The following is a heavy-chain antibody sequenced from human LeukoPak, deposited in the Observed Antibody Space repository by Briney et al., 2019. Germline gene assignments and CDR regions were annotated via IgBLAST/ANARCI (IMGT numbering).Heavy chain of an antibody. V-gene: IGHV4-39*07. D-gene: IGHD1-14*01. J-gene: IGHJ4*02. CDR2: VYYSGST. CDR1: GGSISSSSYY. Sequence: PSETLSLTCTVSGGSISSSSYYWGWIRQPPGKGLEWIGSVYYSGSTFYNPSLKSRVILFVDTSKNQFSLNLSSVTAADTAVYYCARDQLGNLDYWGQGTLVTVSS. CDR3: ARDQLGNLDY.